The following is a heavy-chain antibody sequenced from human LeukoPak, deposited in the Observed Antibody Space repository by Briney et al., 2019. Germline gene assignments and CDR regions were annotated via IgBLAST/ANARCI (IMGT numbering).Heavy chain of an antibody. CDR1: GGSIRSYY. CDR2: IYYSGST. D-gene: IGHD3-10*01. J-gene: IGHJ4*02. V-gene: IGHV4-59*01. CDR3: ARDPEYGSGIGY. Sequence: SETLSLTCTVSGGSIRSYYWSWIRHPPGKGLEWIGYIYYSGSTNYNPSLKSRVTISVDTSKNQFSLKLSSVTAADTAVYYCARDPEYGSGIGYWGQGTLVTVSS.